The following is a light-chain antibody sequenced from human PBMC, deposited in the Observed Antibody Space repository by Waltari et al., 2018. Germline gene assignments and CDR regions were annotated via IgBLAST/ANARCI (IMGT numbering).Light chain of an antibody. V-gene: IGLV2-8*01. CDR3: SSYAGSNLWV. CDR1: SSDVGGYAY. Sequence: QSALTQPPSASGSPGQSVTIPCTGTSSDVGGYAYVSWYQQHPDKAPKLMIYEVTKRPSVVPDRFSGSKSGNTASLTVSGLQAEDEADYYCSSYAGSNLWVFGGGTKLTVL. CDR2: EVT. J-gene: IGLJ3*02.